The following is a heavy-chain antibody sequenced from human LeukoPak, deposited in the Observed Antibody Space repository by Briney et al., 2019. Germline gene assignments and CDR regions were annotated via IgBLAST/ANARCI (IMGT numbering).Heavy chain of an antibody. D-gene: IGHD2-2*01. CDR3: ARGFDYCSSTSCFNWLDP. CDR1: GGTFSSYA. Sequence: ASVRVSCKTSGGTFSSYAINWVRQAPGQGLEWMGGIIPIFGTANYAQKFQGRVTITADESTSTAYMELSSLRSEDTAVYYCARGFDYCSSTSCFNWLDPWGQGTLVTVSS. J-gene: IGHJ5*02. V-gene: IGHV1-69*01. CDR2: IIPIFGTA.